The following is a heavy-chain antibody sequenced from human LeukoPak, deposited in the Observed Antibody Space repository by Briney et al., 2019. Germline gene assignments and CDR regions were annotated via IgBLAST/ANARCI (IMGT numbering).Heavy chain of an antibody. V-gene: IGHV4-61*01. CDR3: ASLLGPWYIDD. CDR1: GVSVSSGRYY. CDR2: MHYSGST. D-gene: IGHD2-8*01. Sequence: SETLSLTCTVSGVSVSSGRYYWTWIRQPPGKGLEYIGYMHYSGSTSYNPSLKGRVTISLDTSKNQFSLKLTSVTAADTAVYYCASLLGPWYIDDWGQGTLVTVSS. J-gene: IGHJ4*02.